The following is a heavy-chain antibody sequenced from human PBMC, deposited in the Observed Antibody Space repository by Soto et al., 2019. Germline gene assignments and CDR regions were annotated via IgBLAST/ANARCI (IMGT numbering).Heavy chain of an antibody. J-gene: IGHJ6*02. CDR1: GGSISSGDYY. Sequence: PSETLSLTCTVSGGSISSGDYYWSWIRQPPGKGLEWIGYIYYSGSTYYNPSLKSRVTISVDTSKNQFSLKLSSVTAADTAVYYCARAPTLSIGAAGTQVWGQGTTVTVSS. CDR3: ARAPTLSIGAAGTQV. CDR2: IYYSGST. V-gene: IGHV4-30-4*01. D-gene: IGHD6-13*01.